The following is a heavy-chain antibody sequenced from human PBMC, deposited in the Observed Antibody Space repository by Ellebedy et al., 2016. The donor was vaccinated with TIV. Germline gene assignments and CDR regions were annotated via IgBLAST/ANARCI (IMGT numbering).Heavy chain of an antibody. CDR1: GFRFDGHA. CDR3: AKPRGRDSMYFDL. J-gene: IGHJ2*01. CDR2: ISWDGTSA. Sequence: GESLKISCAASGFRFDGHAMHWVRQVPGESPEWVSLISWDGTSAYSADSVRGRFTISRDNSKNSLYLQMNRLRLEDTALYYCAKPRGRDSMYFDLWGRGTLVTVSS. V-gene: IGHV3-43D*03. D-gene: IGHD2-15*01.